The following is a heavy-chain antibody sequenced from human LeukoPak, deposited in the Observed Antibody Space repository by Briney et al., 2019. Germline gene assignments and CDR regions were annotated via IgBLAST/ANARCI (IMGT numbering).Heavy chain of an antibody. CDR1: GYSISSGYY. CDR2: IYHSGST. Sequence: PSETLSLTCTVSGYSISSGYYWGWIRQPPGKGLEWIGSIYHSGSTYYNPSLKSRVTISVDTSKNQFSLKLSSVTAADTAVYYCAKIAVAGTDLYYYYYYMDVWGNGTTVTVSS. CDR3: AKIAVAGTDLYYYYYYMDV. J-gene: IGHJ6*03. D-gene: IGHD6-19*01. V-gene: IGHV4-38-2*02.